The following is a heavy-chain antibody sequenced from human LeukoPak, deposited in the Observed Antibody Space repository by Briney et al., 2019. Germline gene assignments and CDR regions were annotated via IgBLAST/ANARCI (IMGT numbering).Heavy chain of an antibody. J-gene: IGHJ6*03. CDR2: IYTSGST. Sequence: SETLSLTCTVSGGSSSSCSYYCRWIRQPAGKGLEWIGRIYTSGSTNYNPSLKSRVTISVDTSKNQFSLKLSSVTAADTAVYYCARGDSSSYYYYYYMDVWGKGTTVTVSS. CDR1: GGSSSSCSYY. D-gene: IGHD6-6*01. V-gene: IGHV4-61*02. CDR3: ARGDSSSYYYYYYMDV.